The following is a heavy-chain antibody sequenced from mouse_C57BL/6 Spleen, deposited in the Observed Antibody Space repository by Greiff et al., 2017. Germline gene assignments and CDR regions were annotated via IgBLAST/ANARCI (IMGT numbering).Heavy chain of an antibody. J-gene: IGHJ2*01. V-gene: IGHV1-58*01. Sequence: VQLQQSGAELVRPGSSVKMSCKTSGYTFTSYGMHWVKQRPGQGLEWIGYIYIGIGYTEYKEKFKGKATLTSDTSSSTAYMQLSSLTSEDSAIDFCARGEYCGRSFDYWGQGTTLTVSS. D-gene: IGHD1-1*01. CDR3: ARGEYCGRSFDY. CDR1: GYTFTSYG. CDR2: IYIGIGYT.